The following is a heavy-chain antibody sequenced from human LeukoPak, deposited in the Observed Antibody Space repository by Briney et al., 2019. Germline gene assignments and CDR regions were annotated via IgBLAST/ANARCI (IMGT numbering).Heavy chain of an antibody. V-gene: IGHV4-4*02. CDR1: GGSISSSNW. D-gene: IGHD3-10*01. Sequence: SETLSLTCAVSGGSISSSNWWSWVRQPPGKGLEWIGEIYHGGSTNYNPSLKSRVTISVDKSKNQFSLKLSSVTAADTAVYYCARDRGDFYDSGSYDSWGPGTLVTVSS. J-gene: IGHJ4*02. CDR3: ARDRGDFYDSGSYDS. CDR2: IYHGGST.